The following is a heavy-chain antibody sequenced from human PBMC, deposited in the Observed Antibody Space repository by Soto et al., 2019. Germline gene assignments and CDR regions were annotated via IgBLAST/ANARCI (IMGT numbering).Heavy chain of an antibody. V-gene: IGHV3-7*05. CDR2: IKPDESEN. CDR3: ARGSYDSRSGLGY. J-gene: IGHJ4*02. D-gene: IGHD3-3*01. Sequence: EVQLVESGGGLVQPGGSLRLSCAASGFIFTNSWMTWFRQAPGKGLEWVANIKPDESENYYVDSVKGRFIISRDNVKTSLFLQMNSLRAEDTAMYYCARGSYDSRSGLGYWGQGTLVTVSS. CDR1: GFIFTNSW.